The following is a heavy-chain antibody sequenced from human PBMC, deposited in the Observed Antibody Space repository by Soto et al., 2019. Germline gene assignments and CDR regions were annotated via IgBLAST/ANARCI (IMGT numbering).Heavy chain of an antibody. Sequence: GGSLRLSCAASGFTFDSYWMTWVRQAPGKGLEWVAHIKQDGGQTYYVDSVKGRFTISRDNAKTSLYLQMNSLRAEDTSVYFCARGGNGYENWPPYYYYGMDVWGQGTTVTVSS. V-gene: IGHV3-7*01. J-gene: IGHJ6*02. CDR2: IKQDGGQT. CDR3: ARGGNGYENWPPYYYYGMDV. CDR1: GFTFDSYW. D-gene: IGHD5-12*01.